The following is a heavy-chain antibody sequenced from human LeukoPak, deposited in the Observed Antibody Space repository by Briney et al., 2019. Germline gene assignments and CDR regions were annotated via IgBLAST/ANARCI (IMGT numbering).Heavy chain of an antibody. CDR1: GCSINNYY. Sequence: SETLSLTCTVSGCSINNYYWSWIRQHPGKGLEWIGYIHYRGNTNYNPSLKSRITILVDTSKNQFSLRLRSVSAADTAVYYCARGGEYCSGDSCYPFDPWGQGTLVTVSS. D-gene: IGHD2-15*01. CDR3: ARGGEYCSGDSCYPFDP. CDR2: IHYRGNT. J-gene: IGHJ5*02. V-gene: IGHV4-59*01.